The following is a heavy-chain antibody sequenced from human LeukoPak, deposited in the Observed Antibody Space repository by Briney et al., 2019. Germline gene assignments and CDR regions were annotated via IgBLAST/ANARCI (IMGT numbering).Heavy chain of an antibody. CDR1: GYSFTSYW. V-gene: IGHV5-51*01. CDR3: ARAPYGSGSYYNPPFDY. D-gene: IGHD3-10*01. Sequence: GESLKISCKGSGYSFTSYWIGWVRQMPGKGLEWMGIIYPGDSDTRYSPSFQGQVTTSADKSISTAYLQWSSLKASDTAMYYCARAPYGSGSYYNPPFDYWGQGTLVTVSS. J-gene: IGHJ4*02. CDR2: IYPGDSDT.